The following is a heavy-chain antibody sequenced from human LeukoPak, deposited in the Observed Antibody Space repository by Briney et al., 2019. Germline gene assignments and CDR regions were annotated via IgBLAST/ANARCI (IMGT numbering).Heavy chain of an antibody. J-gene: IGHJ4*02. CDR3: ARDRAVTTFVFDY. D-gene: IGHD4-17*01. Sequence: PGGSLRLSCAASGFTFSSYGMHWVRQAPGKGLEWVAVIWYDGSNKYYADSVKGRFTISRDNSKNTLYLQMNSLRAEDTAVYYCARDRAVTTFVFDYWGQGTLVTVSS. V-gene: IGHV3-33*01. CDR1: GFTFSSYG. CDR2: IWYDGSNK.